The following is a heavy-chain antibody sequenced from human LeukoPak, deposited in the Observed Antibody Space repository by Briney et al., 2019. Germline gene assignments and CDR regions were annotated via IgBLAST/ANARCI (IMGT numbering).Heavy chain of an antibody. CDR3: ARTNYYDSNRAYYRQFDY. D-gene: IGHD3-22*01. CDR2: INSDGRST. J-gene: IGHJ4*02. Sequence: GGSLRLSCAASGFTFSSYLMHWVRQAPGEGLMWVSRINSDGRSTDYADSVKGRFTISRDNAQNTLYLQMNSLRAEDTAVYYCARTNYYDSNRAYYRQFDYWGQGTLVTVSS. CDR1: GFTFSSYL. V-gene: IGHV3-74*01.